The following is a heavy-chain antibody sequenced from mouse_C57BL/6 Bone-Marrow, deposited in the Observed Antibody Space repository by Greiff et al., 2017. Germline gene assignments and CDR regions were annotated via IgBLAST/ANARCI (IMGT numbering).Heavy chain of an antibody. CDR2: IFPGSGST. D-gene: IGHD1-1*01. CDR3: ARWGPHYYGSSYKDY. Sequence: QVQLQQSGPELVKPGASVKISCKASGYTFTDYYINWVKQRPGQGLEWIGWIFPGSGSTYYNEKFKGKATLTVDKSSSTAYMLLSSLTSEDSAVYFCARWGPHYYGSSYKDYWGQGTTLTVSS. J-gene: IGHJ2*01. CDR1: GYTFTDYY. V-gene: IGHV1-75*01.